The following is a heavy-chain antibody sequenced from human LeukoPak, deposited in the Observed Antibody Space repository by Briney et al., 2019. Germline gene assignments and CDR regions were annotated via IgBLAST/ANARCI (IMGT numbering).Heavy chain of an antibody. CDR1: GFTFAIHA. CDR2: ISGNGAST. D-gene: IGHD3-10*01. J-gene: IGHJ3*01. CDR3: AKDSYVSGRPLHTFDV. Sequence: GGSLRLSCAASGFTFAIHAMTWVRQAPGKGLEWVSGISGNGASTHYAESVKGQFTISRDNSQNTLFLQMNSLRVEDTAIYYCAKDSYVSGRPLHTFDVWGQGTMVTVSS. V-gene: IGHV3-23*01.